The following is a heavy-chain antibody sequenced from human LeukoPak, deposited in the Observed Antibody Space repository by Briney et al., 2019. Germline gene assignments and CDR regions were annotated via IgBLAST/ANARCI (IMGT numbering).Heavy chain of an antibody. CDR3: ARVTPYYGSGYFDY. Sequence: ASVKVSCKASGYTFTSYGISWVRQAPGQGLEWMGWISAYNGNTNYAQKLQGRVTMTTDTSTSTAYMELRSLRSDDTAVYYCARVTPYYGSGYFDYWGQGTLVTVYS. J-gene: IGHJ4*02. CDR1: GYTFTSYG. V-gene: IGHV1-18*01. D-gene: IGHD3-10*01. CDR2: ISAYNGNT.